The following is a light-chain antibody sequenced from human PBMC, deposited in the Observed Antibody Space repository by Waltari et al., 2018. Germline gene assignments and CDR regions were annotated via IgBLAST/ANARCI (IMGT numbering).Light chain of an antibody. V-gene: IGLV2-8*01. CDR2: EVS. J-gene: IGLJ2*01. CDR1: SSAVGGYHY. Sequence: QSALTQPPSASGSPGQSVTISCTGTSSAVGGYHYVSWYQQHPGQAPKFLIYEVSKRPSGVPDRFSGSKSGNTASLTVSGLQAEDEADYYCSSYAGNNVVFGGGTKLTVL. CDR3: SSYAGNNVV.